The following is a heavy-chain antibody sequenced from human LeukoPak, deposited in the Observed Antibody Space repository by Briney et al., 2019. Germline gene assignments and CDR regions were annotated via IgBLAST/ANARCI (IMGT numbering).Heavy chain of an antibody. CDR1: RFTFSSYE. V-gene: IGHV3-48*03. J-gene: IGHJ4*02. D-gene: IGHD6-13*01. CDR2: ISSSGSTI. CDR3: ARDRLAAAGNFDY. Sequence: GGSLRLSCAASRFTFSSYEMNWVRQAPGKGLEWVSYISSSGSTIYYADSVKGRFTISGDNAKNSLYLQMNSLRAEDTAVYYCARDRLAAAGNFDYWGQGTLVTVSS.